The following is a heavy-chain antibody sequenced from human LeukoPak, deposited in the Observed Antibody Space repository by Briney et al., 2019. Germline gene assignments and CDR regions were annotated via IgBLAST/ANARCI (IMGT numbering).Heavy chain of an antibody. CDR1: GGSFSGYY. J-gene: IGHJ4*02. CDR3: ARDPNGDYD. V-gene: IGHV4-34*01. CDR2: IHDSGGT. D-gene: IGHD4-17*01. Sequence: PSETLSLTCVVYGGSFSGYYWSWIRQPPGKGLEWIREIHDSGGTNYNPSLKSRVTMSVDTSKNQFSLKLSSVAAADTAVYYCARDPNGDYDWGQGTLVTVSS.